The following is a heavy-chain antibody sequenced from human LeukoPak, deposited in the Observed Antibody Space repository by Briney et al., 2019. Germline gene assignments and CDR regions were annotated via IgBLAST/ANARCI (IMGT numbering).Heavy chain of an antibody. V-gene: IGHV1-8*01. CDR1: GYPFTTYE. CDR3: ARGPRNDP. CDR2: VHPDTGYA. Sequence: ASVKVSCKTSGYPFTTYEINWVRQAAGQGLEWMGWVHPDTGYADYAQKFQGRVTMTSNTSISTAYMELSSLRSDDTAVYFCARGPRNDPWGQGTLVTVSS. D-gene: IGHD1-14*01. J-gene: IGHJ5*02.